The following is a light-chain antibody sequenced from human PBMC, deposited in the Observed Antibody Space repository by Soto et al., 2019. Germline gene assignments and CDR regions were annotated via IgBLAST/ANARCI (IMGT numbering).Light chain of an antibody. CDR3: QQYNGYALT. CDR1: QSFSDW. J-gene: IGKJ1*01. Sequence: DVPMTQSPSTLSASVGDRVTITCRASQSFSDWLAWYQQKPGKAPDLLIYKASSLQSGVPSRFSGSVSGTEFTLTISSLQPDDFATYYCQQYNGYALTFGQGTKVELK. CDR2: KAS. V-gene: IGKV1-5*03.